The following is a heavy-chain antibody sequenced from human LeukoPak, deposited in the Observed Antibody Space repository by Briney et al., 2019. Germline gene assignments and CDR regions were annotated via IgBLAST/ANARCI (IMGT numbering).Heavy chain of an antibody. D-gene: IGHD2-2*02. CDR3: ARTIVVPAAILEESWFDP. Sequence: ASVKVSCKASGYTFTGYYMHWVRQAPGQGLEWMGGIIPIFGTANYAQKFQGRVTITTDESTSTAYMELSSLRSEDTAVYYCARTIVVPAAILEESWFDPWGQGTLVTVSS. V-gene: IGHV1-69*05. J-gene: IGHJ5*02. CDR1: GYTFTGYY. CDR2: IIPIFGTA.